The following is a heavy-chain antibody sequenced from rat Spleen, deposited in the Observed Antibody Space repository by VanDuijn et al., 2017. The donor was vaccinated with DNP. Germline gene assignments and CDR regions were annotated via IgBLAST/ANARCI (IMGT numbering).Heavy chain of an antibody. CDR3: ARPDY. V-gene: IGHV5-7*01. J-gene: IGHJ2*01. Sequence: EVQLVESGGGLVQPGRSLKLSCAASGFTFSDYNMAWVRQAPKKGLEWVATINYDGSNTYYRDSVKGRFTVSRDNAKNTLYLQMDSLRSEDTATYYCARPDYWGQGVMVTVSS. CDR1: GFTFSDYN. CDR2: INYDGSNT.